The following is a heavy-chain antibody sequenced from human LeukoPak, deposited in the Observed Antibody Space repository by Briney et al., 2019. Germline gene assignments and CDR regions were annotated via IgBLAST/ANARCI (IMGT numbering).Heavy chain of an antibody. Sequence: GRSLRLPCAASGFTFSSYGMHWVRQAPGKGLEWVAVISYDGSNKYYADSVKGRFTISRDNSKNTLYLQMNSLRAEDTAVYYCARESWSGYSLFDPWGQGTLVTVSS. J-gene: IGHJ5*02. CDR3: ARESWSGYSLFDP. D-gene: IGHD5-18*01. CDR2: ISYDGSNK. V-gene: IGHV3-30*03. CDR1: GFTFSSYG.